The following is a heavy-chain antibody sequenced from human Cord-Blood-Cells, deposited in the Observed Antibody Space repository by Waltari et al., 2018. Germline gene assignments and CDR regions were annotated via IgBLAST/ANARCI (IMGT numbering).Heavy chain of an antibody. D-gene: IGHD6-25*01. J-gene: IGHJ6*02. V-gene: IGHV4-34*01. Sequence: QVQLQQWGAGLLKPSETLSLTCAAYGGSFSGYYCCWLRQPPGKGLEWIGEINHSGSTNYNPSLKSRVTISVDTSKNQFSLKLSSVTAADTAVYYCASNRLYYYYGMDVWGQGTTVTVSS. CDR2: INHSGST. CDR1: GGSFSGYY. CDR3: ASNRLYYYYGMDV.